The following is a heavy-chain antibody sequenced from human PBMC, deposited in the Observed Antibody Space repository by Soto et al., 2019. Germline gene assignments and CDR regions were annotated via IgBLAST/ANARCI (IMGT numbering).Heavy chain of an antibody. Sequence: QVQLVQSGAEVKKPGSSVQVSCKASEGTFSSYAISWVRQAPGQGLEWMGGIIPIFGTANYAQKFQGRVTITADESTSTAYMELSSLRYEDTAVYYCARDTVSNWFDPWGQGTLVTVSS. CDR3: ARDTVSNWFDP. D-gene: IGHD4-17*01. J-gene: IGHJ5*02. CDR2: IIPIFGTA. V-gene: IGHV1-69*01. CDR1: EGTFSSYA.